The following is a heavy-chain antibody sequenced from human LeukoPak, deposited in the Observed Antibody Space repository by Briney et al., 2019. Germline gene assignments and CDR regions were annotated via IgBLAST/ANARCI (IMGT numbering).Heavy chain of an antibody. CDR1: GYTFTGYY. CDR3: ARDRGSYFSDAFDI. Sequence: ASVKVSCKASGYTFTGYYMHWVRQAPGQGLEWIGWINPNCGGTNYAQKFQGRVTMTRDTSISTAYMELSRLRSDDTAVYYCARDRGSYFSDAFDIWGQGTMVTVSS. D-gene: IGHD1-26*01. J-gene: IGHJ3*02. V-gene: IGHV1-2*02. CDR2: INPNCGGT.